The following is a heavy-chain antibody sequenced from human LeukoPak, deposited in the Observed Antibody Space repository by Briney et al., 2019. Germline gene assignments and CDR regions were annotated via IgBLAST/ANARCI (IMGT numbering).Heavy chain of an antibody. V-gene: IGHV1-69*13. CDR2: ILPSFGAA. CDR3: ARPLNTMVRGITTATDFFSYAMDV. J-gene: IGHJ6*02. Sequence: SVKVSCKASGGTFGSYAISWVRQAPGQGLEWMGGILPSFGAAKYSQKFQDRVTITADVSTTTVYMDLTSLSSEDTALYYCARPLNTMVRGITTATDFFSYAMDVWGQGTAVTVSS. D-gene: IGHD3-10*01. CDR1: GGTFGSYA.